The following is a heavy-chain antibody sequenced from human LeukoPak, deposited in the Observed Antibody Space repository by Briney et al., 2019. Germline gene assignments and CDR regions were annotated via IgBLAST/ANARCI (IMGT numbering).Heavy chain of an antibody. V-gene: IGHV3-15*01. Sequence: PGGSLRLSCAASGFTFSNAWMSWVRQVPGKGLEWVGRIKSKNDGGTIDYAAPVKGRFTTSRDDSKNILYLQMNSLTTEDTAVYYCILAAAGPAYWGQGALVTVSS. D-gene: IGHD6-13*01. CDR3: ILAAAGPAY. CDR2: IKSKNDGGTI. CDR1: GFTFSNAW. J-gene: IGHJ4*02.